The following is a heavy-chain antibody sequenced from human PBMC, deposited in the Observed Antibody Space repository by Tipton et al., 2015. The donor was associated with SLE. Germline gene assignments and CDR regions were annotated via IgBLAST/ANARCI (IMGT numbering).Heavy chain of an antibody. D-gene: IGHD3-9*01. CDR2: ISYDGTSK. CDR1: GFTFSKSG. CDR3: AKSGGSRVDFDWLLLAS. V-gene: IGHV3-30*18. J-gene: IGHJ5*02. Sequence: RSLRLSCVASGFTFSKSGMHWVRQAPGKGLEWVATISYDGTSKYYADSVQGRFTISRDNSGNTLDLQMNSLRADDTAVYYCAKSGGSRVDFDWLLLASWGQGTLVTVSS.